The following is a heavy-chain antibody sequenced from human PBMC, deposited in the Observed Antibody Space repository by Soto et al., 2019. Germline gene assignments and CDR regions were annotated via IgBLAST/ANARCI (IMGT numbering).Heavy chain of an antibody. D-gene: IGHD3-9*01. CDR3: AHLYDNIYVFDM. Sequence: QITLKESGPTLVKPTQTLTLTCTSSGFSLSTRGVGVGWIRQPPGKALEWLALIFRDDDKRYSPSLKSRLTITGDTSKNQVVLTMTNMDPMDTATYYCAHLYDNIYVFDMWGQGTMVTVSS. J-gene: IGHJ3*02. V-gene: IGHV2-5*02. CDR2: IFRDDDK. CDR1: GFSLSTRGVG.